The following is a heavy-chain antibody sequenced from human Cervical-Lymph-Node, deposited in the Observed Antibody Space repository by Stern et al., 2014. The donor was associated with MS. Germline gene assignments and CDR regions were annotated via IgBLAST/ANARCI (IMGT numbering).Heavy chain of an antibody. CDR3: TRDRGIMGTTTGDY. Sequence: QVQLVQSGAEVKKPGASVKVSCKASGFNFSNYGLSWVRQAPGQGLEWMGWISVYNGNIDFAQKFQGRITMTTDTPPITVNMELRSLRSDDTAVYYCTRDRGIMGTTTGDYWGQGTLVSVSS. V-gene: IGHV1-18*01. CDR2: ISVYNGNI. CDR1: GFNFSNYG. D-gene: IGHD1-26*01. J-gene: IGHJ4*02.